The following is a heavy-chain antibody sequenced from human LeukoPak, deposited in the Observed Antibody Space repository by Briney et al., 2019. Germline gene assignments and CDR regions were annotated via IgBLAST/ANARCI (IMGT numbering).Heavy chain of an antibody. CDR3: ARGEKRTLNY. CDR1: GGSFSGYY. J-gene: IGHJ4*02. CDR2: INHSGST. V-gene: IGHV4-34*01. Sequence: SETLSPTCAVYGGSFSGYYWSWIRQPPGKGLEWIGGINHSGSTNYNPSLKSRVTISVDTSKNQFSLKLSSVTAADTAVYYCARGEKRTLNYWGQGTLVTVSS. D-gene: IGHD3/OR15-3a*01.